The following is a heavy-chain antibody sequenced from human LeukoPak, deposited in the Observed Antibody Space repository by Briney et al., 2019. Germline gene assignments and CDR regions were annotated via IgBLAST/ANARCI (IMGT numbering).Heavy chain of an antibody. Sequence: SETLSLTCTVSGGSISSSSYYWGWIRQPPGKGLEWIGSIYYSGSTYYNPSLKSRVTISVDTSKNQFSLKLSSVTAADTAVYYCARDLSYSYGSGGFDYWGQGTLVTVSS. CDR2: IYYSGST. D-gene: IGHD3-10*01. J-gene: IGHJ4*02. CDR1: GGSISSSSYY. CDR3: ARDLSYSYGSGGFDY. V-gene: IGHV4-39*07.